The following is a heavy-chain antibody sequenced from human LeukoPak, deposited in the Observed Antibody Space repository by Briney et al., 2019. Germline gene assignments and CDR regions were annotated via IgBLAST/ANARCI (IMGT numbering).Heavy chain of an antibody. CDR3: ARQRDYGDYMAYFDY. J-gene: IGHJ4*02. D-gene: IGHD4-17*01. CDR2: IYPGDSDT. CDR1: GYSFTSYW. V-gene: IGHV5-51*01. Sequence: GESLKISGKGSGYSFTSYWIGWVRQMPGKGLEWMGIIYPGDSDTRYSPSFQGQVTISADKSISTAYLQWSSLKASDTAMYYCARQRDYGDYMAYFDYWGQGTLVTVSS.